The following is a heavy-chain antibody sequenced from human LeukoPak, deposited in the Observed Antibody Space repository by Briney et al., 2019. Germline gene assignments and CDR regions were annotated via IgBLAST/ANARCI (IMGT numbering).Heavy chain of an antibody. Sequence: SETLSLTCAVYGGSFSGYYWSWIRQPPGKGLEWIGEINHSGSTNYNPSLKSRVTISVDTSKNQFSLKLSSVTAADTAVYYCARGRGRWLQLGGYFDYWGQGTLVTVSS. CDR3: ARGRGRWLQLGGYFDY. D-gene: IGHD5-24*01. CDR1: GGSFSGYY. J-gene: IGHJ4*02. CDR2: INHSGST. V-gene: IGHV4-34*01.